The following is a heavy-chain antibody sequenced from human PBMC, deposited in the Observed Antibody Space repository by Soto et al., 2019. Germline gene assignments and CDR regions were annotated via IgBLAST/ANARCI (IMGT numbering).Heavy chain of an antibody. D-gene: IGHD2-2*01. CDR2: IYYSGST. CDR3: ARGRSSTSPYPIGY. Sequence: QVQLQESGPGLVKPSQTLSLTCTVSGGSISSGGYYWSWIRQHPGKGLEWIGYIYYSGSTYYNPSLKRRGTMSVDTAKNQVSLKLSSVTAADTAVYYCARGRSSTSPYPIGYWGQGTLVTVSS. J-gene: IGHJ4*02. CDR1: GGSISSGGYY. V-gene: IGHV4-31*03.